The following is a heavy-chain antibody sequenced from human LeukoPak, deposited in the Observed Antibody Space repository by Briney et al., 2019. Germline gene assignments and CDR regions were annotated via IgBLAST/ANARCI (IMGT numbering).Heavy chain of an antibody. CDR3: ARVKMVAATSYYFDY. J-gene: IGHJ4*02. CDR1: GGTFSSYA. Sequence: GSSVKVSCKASGGTFSSYAISWVRQAPGQGLEWMGGIIPIFGTANYAQKFQGRVTITADKSTSTAYMELSSLRSEDTAVYYCARVKMVAATSYYFDYWGQGTLVTVSS. D-gene: IGHD2-15*01. V-gene: IGHV1-69*06. CDR2: IIPIFGTA.